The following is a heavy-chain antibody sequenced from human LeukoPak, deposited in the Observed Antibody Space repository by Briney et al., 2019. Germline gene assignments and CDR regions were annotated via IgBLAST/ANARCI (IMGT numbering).Heavy chain of an antibody. Sequence: SETLSLTCTVSGGSISSDYSWGWIRQPPGKGLEWIGNIYYGGTTYYNSSLKSRVTISVDTSKNQISLKLSSVTASDTSIYYCSSTRLGYSGGWHWGQGTLVTVSS. J-gene: IGHJ4*02. V-gene: IGHV4-39*01. CDR3: SSTRLGYSGGWH. CDR1: GGSISSDYS. D-gene: IGHD6-19*01. CDR2: IYYGGTT.